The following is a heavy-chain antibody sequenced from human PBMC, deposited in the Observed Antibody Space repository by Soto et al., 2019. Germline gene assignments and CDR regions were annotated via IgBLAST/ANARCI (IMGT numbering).Heavy chain of an antibody. Sequence: GGSLRLSCAASGFTFSSYGMNWVRQAPGKGLEWVSYISSSSSTIYYADSVKGRLTISRDNAKNSLYLQMNSLRDEETAVYYCARDYRFLGMFNWFDPWGQGTLVTVSS. CDR1: GFTFSSYG. V-gene: IGHV3-48*02. D-gene: IGHD3-3*01. CDR3: ARDYRFLGMFNWFDP. J-gene: IGHJ5*02. CDR2: ISSSSSTI.